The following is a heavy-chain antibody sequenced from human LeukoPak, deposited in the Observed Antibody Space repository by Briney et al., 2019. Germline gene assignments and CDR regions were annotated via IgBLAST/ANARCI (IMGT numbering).Heavy chain of an antibody. J-gene: IGHJ4*02. D-gene: IGHD1-26*01. V-gene: IGHV3-11*01. CDR1: GLTFSDYY. CDR2: ISSSGSTI. Sequence: GGSLRLSFSASGLTFSDYYMSWIRQAPAKGLEWVSYISSSGSTIYYADSVKGRFTISRDNAKNSLYLQMNSLRAEDTAVYYCARGFLLRHPSAEDPPFDYWGQGTLVTVSS. CDR3: ARGFLLRHPSAEDPPFDY.